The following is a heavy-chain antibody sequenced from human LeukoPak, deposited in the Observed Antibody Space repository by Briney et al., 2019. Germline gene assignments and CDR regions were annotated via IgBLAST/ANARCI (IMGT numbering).Heavy chain of an antibody. D-gene: IGHD3-22*01. CDR1: GYTFSSYA. Sequence: ASVKVSCKASGYTFSSYAMNWVRQAPGQGLEWMGWINTNTGNPTYAQGFIGRFVFSLDTSVSTAWLQISSLKTEDTAVYYCARGFAYSSGPDYYYAMDVWGQGTTVTVSS. J-gene: IGHJ6*02. V-gene: IGHV7-4-1*02. CDR2: INTNTGNP. CDR3: ARGFAYSSGPDYYYAMDV.